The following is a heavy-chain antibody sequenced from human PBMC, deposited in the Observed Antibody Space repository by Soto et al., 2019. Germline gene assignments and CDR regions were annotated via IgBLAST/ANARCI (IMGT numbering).Heavy chain of an antibody. V-gene: IGHV1-46*01. CDR1: GDTFTSYY. J-gene: IGHJ5*02. Sequence: ASVKVSCKAPGDTFTSYYLNWVRQAPGQGLEWMGVINPHGGSTKYAQKFQRRVTMTRDTSRSTVYMELRSLRSDDTAIYYCARSSGGNFGIIIEGSNWFDPWGQGTLVTVSS. D-gene: IGHD3-3*01. CDR3: ARSSGGNFGIIIEGSNWFDP. CDR2: INPHGGST.